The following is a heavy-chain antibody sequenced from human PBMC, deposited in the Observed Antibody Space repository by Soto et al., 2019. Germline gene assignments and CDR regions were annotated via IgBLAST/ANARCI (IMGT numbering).Heavy chain of an antibody. V-gene: IGHV3-49*03. CDR1: GFTFGDYA. J-gene: IGHJ5*02. CDR3: TTNYYDSSGYDNWFDP. Sequence: HPGGSLRLSCTASGFTFGDYAMSLFCQAPGKGLEWVGFIRSKAYGGTTQYAASVKGRFTISRDDSKSIAFLQMNSLKTEDTAVYYCTTNYYDSSGYDNWFDPWGQGTLVTVSS. D-gene: IGHD3-22*01. CDR2: IRSKAYGGTT.